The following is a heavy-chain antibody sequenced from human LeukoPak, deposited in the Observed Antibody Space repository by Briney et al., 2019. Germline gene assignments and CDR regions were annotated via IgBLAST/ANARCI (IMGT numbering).Heavy chain of an antibody. D-gene: IGHD1-26*01. CDR2: IDTNTGNP. CDR3: ARGANIDY. Sequence: ASVKVSCKASGYTFTNYGISWVRQAPGQGLEWMGWIDTNTGNPTYAQGFTGRFVFSLDTSVSTAYLQISSLKAEDTAVYYCARGANIDYWGQGTLVTVSS. J-gene: IGHJ4*02. V-gene: IGHV7-4-1*02. CDR1: GYTFTNYG.